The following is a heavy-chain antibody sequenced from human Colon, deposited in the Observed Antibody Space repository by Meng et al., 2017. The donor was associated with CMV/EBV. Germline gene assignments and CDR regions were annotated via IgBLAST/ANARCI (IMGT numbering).Heavy chain of an antibody. D-gene: IGHD4-17*01. CDR3: APVGGWGTGTPTTLIT. J-gene: IGHJ5*02. V-gene: IGHV3-23*01. CDR2: IRGSGDKT. Sequence: GESLKISCAASGFTFSACTMSWVRQAPGKGPEWVSAIRGSGDKTSYADSVTGRFSISRDNSKNTLFLQMNGLRAEDTAIYYCAPVGGWGTGTPTTLITWGQGTLVTVSS. CDR1: GFTFSACT.